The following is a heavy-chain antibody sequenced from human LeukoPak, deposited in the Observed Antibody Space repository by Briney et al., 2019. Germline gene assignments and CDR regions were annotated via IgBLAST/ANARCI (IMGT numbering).Heavy chain of an antibody. J-gene: IGHJ6*02. V-gene: IGHV4-59*01. CDR3: ARAQNYYYGMDV. Sequence: SETLSLTCTVSGGSISSYYWIWIRQPPGKGLEWIGYIYYSGSTNYNPSLKSRVTISVDTSKNQFSLKLSSVTAADTAVYYCARAQNYYYGMDVWGQGTTVTVSS. CDR2: IYYSGST. CDR1: GGSISSYY.